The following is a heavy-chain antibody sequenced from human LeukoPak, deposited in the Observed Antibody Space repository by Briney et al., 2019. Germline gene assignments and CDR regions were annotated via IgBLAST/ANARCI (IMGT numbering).Heavy chain of an antibody. D-gene: IGHD4-17*01. V-gene: IGHV3-53*01. CDR1: GLIVSSTY. J-gene: IGHJ4*02. CDR2: IYSGGNT. Sequence: GGSLRLSCAASGLIVSSTYLTWVRQAPGKGLEWVSGIYSGGNTYYGDSVKGRFTISRDNSKNTLYLQMNSLRAEDTAVYYCMRDNGDYVEYWGQGTLVTVSS. CDR3: MRDNGDYVEY.